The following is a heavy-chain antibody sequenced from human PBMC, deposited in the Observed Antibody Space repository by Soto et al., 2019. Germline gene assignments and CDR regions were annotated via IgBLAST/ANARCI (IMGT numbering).Heavy chain of an antibody. CDR1: GFTVSNNY. D-gene: IGHD3-22*01. CDR3: ASHYYDSSGYYYVL. CDR2: IYSGGST. Sequence: GGSLRLSCAASGFTVSNNYMSWVRQAPGKGLEWVSVIYSGGSTYYADSVKGRLTISRDNSKNTLYLQMNGLRAEDTAVYYCASHYYDSSGYYYVLWGQGTLVTVSS. V-gene: IGHV3-66*04. J-gene: IGHJ4*02.